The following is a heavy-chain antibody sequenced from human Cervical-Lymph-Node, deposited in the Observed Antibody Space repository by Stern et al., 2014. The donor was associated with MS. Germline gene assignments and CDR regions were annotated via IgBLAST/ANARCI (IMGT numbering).Heavy chain of an antibody. D-gene: IGHD2-2*01. J-gene: IGHJ6*02. Sequence: EVQLLESGGGLVKPGGSLRLSCAASGFNFNFFGMNWVRQAPGKGLEWVSSISSSSSDTYYADSVKGRFTISRDNAKNPLYLHVDSLRAEDTAVYYCARKAGGYQLLRHYGLDAWGQGTTVTVSS. CDR3: ARKAGGYQLLRHYGLDA. V-gene: IGHV3-21*06. CDR2: ISSSSSDT. CDR1: GFNFNFFG.